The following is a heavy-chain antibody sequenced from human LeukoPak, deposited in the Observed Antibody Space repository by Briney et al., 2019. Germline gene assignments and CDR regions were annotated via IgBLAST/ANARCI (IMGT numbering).Heavy chain of an antibody. J-gene: IGHJ4*02. D-gene: IGHD4-11*01. V-gene: IGHV3-23*01. CDR1: GFTFSSYA. CDR3: AKDGRKLIMTTVTTSDY. CDR2: ITGSGGST. Sequence: PGGSLRLSCAASGFTFSSYAMSWVRQAPGKGLELGSAITGSGGSTYYADSVKGRFTISRDNSKNTLFLQMDSLRAEDTAVYYCAKDGRKLIMTTVTTSDYWGQGTLVTVSS.